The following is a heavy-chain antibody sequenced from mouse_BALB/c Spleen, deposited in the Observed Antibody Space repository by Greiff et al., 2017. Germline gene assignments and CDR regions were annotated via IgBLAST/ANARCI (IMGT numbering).Heavy chain of an antibody. D-gene: IGHD2-10*02. Sequence: LQQPGAELVKPGASVKMSCKASGYTFTSYNMHWVKQTPGQGLEWIGAIYPGNGDTSYNQKFKGKATLTADKSSSTAYMQLSRLTSEDSAVYYWARWYGNYYAMDYWGQGTSVTVSS. CDR1: GYTFTSYN. J-gene: IGHJ4*01. V-gene: IGHV1-12*01. CDR3: ARWYGNYYAMDY. CDR2: IYPGNGDT.